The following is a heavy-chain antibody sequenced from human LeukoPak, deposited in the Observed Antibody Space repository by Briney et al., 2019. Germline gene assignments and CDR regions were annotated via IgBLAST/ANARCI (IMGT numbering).Heavy chain of an antibody. D-gene: IGHD3-16*02. CDR2: IYTSGST. CDR3: ARADYLWGTYRP. V-gene: IGHV4-61*02. J-gene: IGHJ4*02. CDR1: GDSISSGSYF. Sequence: SETLSLTCTVSGDSISSGSYFWSWIRQPAGKGLEWIGRIYTSGSTNHNPSLKSRITISIDTSKNQFSLKLSSVTAADTAVYYCARADYLWGTYRPWGPGTLVTVSS.